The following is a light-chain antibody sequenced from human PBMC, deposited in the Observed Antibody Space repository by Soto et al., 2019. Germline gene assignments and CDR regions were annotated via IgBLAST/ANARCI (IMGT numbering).Light chain of an antibody. Sequence: QSALTQPASVSGSPGQSITISCTGTSSDVGGYNYVSWYQQHPGKAPKLMIYEVSNWPSGVSNRFSGSKSGNTASLTISGLQAEDEADYYCSSYTSSSTVFGGGTKLTVL. CDR2: EVS. V-gene: IGLV2-14*01. J-gene: IGLJ3*02. CDR1: SSDVGGYNY. CDR3: SSYTSSSTV.